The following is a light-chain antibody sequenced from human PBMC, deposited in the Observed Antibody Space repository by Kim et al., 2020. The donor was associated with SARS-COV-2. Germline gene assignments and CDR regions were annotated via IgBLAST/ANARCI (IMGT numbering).Light chain of an antibody. V-gene: IGLV3-21*04. CDR1: NIGSKS. J-gene: IGLJ2*01. CDR2: YDS. CDR3: QVCDSSSDRV. Sequence: VAPGKTARITCGGNNIGSKSVHWYQQKPGQAPVLVIYYDSDRPSGIPERFSGSNSGNTATLTISRVEAGDEADYYCQVCDSSSDRVFGGGTQLTVL.